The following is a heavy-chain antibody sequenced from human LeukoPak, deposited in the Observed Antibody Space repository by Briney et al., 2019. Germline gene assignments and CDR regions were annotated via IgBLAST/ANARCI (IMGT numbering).Heavy chain of an antibody. Sequence: ASVKVSCKGSGYTFSSYAMHWVRQAPGQRLEWMGWINAGNGDTKYSQKFQGRVTITRDTSATTAYMELSSLRSEDTAVYYCARGTGCTGGSCSYYGMNVWGQGTTVTVSS. CDR2: INAGNGDT. CDR1: GYTFSSYA. J-gene: IGHJ6*02. CDR3: ARGTGCTGGSCSYYGMNV. V-gene: IGHV1-3*01. D-gene: IGHD2-15*01.